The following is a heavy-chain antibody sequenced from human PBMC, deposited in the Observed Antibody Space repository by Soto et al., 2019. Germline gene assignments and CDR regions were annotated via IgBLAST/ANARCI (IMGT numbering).Heavy chain of an antibody. CDR3: ARSLRGYSGYSGY. CDR1: GFTFSDYY. J-gene: IGHJ4*02. V-gene: IGHV3-11*05. D-gene: IGHD5-12*01. Sequence: QVQLVESGGGLVKPGGCLRLSCAASGFTFSDYYMSWIRQAPGKGLEWVSYISSGSDTNYADSVKGRFTVSRDNAKNSLYLQMNSLRAEDTAVYYGARSLRGYSGYSGYWGQGTLVTVSS. CDR2: ISSGSDT.